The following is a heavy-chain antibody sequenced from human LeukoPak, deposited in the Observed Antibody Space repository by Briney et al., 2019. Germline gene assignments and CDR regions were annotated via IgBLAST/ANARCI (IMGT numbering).Heavy chain of an antibody. Sequence: ASVKVSCKASGYTFTGYYMHWVRQAPGQGLEWMGIINPSGGSTSYAQKFQGRVTMTRDMSTSTVYMELSSLRSEDTAVYYCARDLVNYYDSSGSGHYMDVWGKGTTVTVSS. V-gene: IGHV1-46*01. CDR2: INPSGGST. J-gene: IGHJ6*03. CDR1: GYTFTGYY. D-gene: IGHD3-22*01. CDR3: ARDLVNYYDSSGSGHYMDV.